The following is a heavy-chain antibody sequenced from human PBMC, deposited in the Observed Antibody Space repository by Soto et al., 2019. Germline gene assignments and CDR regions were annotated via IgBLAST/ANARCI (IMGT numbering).Heavy chain of an antibody. CDR1: GFTFSDYY. J-gene: IGHJ6*02. CDR2: ISSSGSTI. D-gene: IGHD3-16*01. V-gene: IGHV3-11*01. CDR3: ARDQYYDAPWNYYYYYGMDV. Sequence: GSLRLSCAASGFTFSDYYMSWIRQAPGKGLEWVSYISSSGSTIYYADSVKGRFTISRDNAKNSLYLQMNSLRAEDTAVYYCARDQYYDAPWNYYYYYGMDVWGQGTTVTVSS.